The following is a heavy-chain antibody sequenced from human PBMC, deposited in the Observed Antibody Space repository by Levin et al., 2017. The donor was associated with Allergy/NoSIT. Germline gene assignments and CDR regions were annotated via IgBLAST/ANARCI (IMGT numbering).Heavy chain of an antibody. V-gene: IGHV1-69*06. D-gene: IGHD1-26*01. J-gene: IGHJ4*02. CDR2: IIPIFGTA. CDR3: ARGAVGAYFDY. Sequence: SVKVSCKASGGTFSSYAISWVRQAPGQGLEWMGGIIPIFGTANYAQKFQGRVTITADKSTSTVYMDLSSLRSEDTAVYYCARGAVGAYFDYWGQGTLVTVSS. CDR1: GGTFSSYA.